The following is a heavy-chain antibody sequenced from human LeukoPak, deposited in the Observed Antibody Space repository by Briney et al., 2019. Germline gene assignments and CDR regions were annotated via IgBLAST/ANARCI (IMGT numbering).Heavy chain of an antibody. CDR3: AKDHESDGYPCLDH. D-gene: IGHD3-22*01. CDR2: ISASGP. J-gene: IGHJ4*02. V-gene: IGHV3-23*01. Sequence: GGPLRLSCAASGFTFSRLAMTWVRQAPGKGLEWVSTISASGPYYADAVRGRFTISRDNSRNTLSLQMDSLRAEDTAVYYCAKDHESDGYPCLDHWGLGTLVTVSS. CDR1: GFTFSRLA.